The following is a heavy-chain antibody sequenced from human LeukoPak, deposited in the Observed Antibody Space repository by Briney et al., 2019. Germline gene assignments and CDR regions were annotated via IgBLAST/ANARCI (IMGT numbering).Heavy chain of an antibody. CDR1: GYTFTSYY. CDR3: AGFHADTYYYDSSGYY. V-gene: IGHV1-69*13. Sequence: GASVKVSCKASGYTFTSYYMHWVRQAPGQGLEWMGGIIPIFGTANYAQKFQGRVTITADESTSTAYMELSSLRSEDTAVYYCAGFHADTYYYDSSGYYWGQGTLVTVSS. CDR2: IIPIFGTA. D-gene: IGHD3-22*01. J-gene: IGHJ4*02.